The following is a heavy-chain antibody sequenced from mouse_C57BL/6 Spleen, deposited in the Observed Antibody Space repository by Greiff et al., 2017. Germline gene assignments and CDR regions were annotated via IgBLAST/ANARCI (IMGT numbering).Heavy chain of an antibody. CDR2: ISSGSSTI. J-gene: IGHJ1*03. CDR3: ARNPRCYYGSSHWYFDV. V-gene: IGHV5-17*01. CDR1: GFTFSDYG. D-gene: IGHD1-1*01. Sequence: EVHLVESGGGLVKPGGSLKLSCAASGFTFSDYGMHWVRQAPEKGLEWVAYISSGSSTIYYADTVKGRFTISRDNAKNTLFLQMTSLRSEDAAMYYCARNPRCYYGSSHWYFDVWGTGTTVTVSS.